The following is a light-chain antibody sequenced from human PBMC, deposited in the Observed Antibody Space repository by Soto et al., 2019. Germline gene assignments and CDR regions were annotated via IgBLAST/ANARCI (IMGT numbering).Light chain of an antibody. CDR1: SSNIGGNS. V-gene: IGLV1-51*01. CDR2: DDN. CDR3: GSWDSSLSAYV. J-gene: IGLJ1*01. Sequence: QSVLTQPPSVSAAPGQQVTISCSGSSSNIGGNSVSWYQQLPGTAPKLLIYDDNKRPSGIPDRFSGSNSGTSATLGITGFQTGDEADYYCGSWDSSLSAYVFGTGTKVTVL.